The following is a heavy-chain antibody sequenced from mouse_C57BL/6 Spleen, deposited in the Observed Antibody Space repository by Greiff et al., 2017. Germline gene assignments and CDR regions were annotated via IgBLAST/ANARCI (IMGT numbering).Heavy chain of an antibody. CDR1: GIDFSRYW. D-gene: IGHD2-3*01. Sequence: EVKVEESGGGLVQPGGSLKLSCAASGIDFSRYWMSWVRRAPGTGLEWIGEINPDSSTINYAPSLKDKFIISRDNAKNTLYLQMSKVRSEDTALYYCARQRGYDGPAWFAYWGQGTLVTVSA. V-gene: IGHV4-1*01. CDR2: INPDSSTI. J-gene: IGHJ3*01. CDR3: ARQRGYDGPAWFAY.